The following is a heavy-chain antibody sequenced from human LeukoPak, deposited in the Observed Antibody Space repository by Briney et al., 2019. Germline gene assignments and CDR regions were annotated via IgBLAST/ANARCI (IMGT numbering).Heavy chain of an antibody. CDR2: IYTSGGT. V-gene: IGHV4-4*09. CDR1: GSISGYY. D-gene: IGHD2-2*01. CDR3: ARQKCTSASCLTKNAFDI. Sequence: SETLSLTCTVSGSISGYYWSWIRPPPGKGLGWSGYIYTSGGTNNNPSLESRVTLSVDTSKNQFSLDLSSVAAADTAVYYCARQKCTSASCLTKNAFDIWGQGTMVTVSS. J-gene: IGHJ3*02.